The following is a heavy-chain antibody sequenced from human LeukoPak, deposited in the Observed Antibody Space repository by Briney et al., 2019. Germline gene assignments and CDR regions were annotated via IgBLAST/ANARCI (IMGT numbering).Heavy chain of an antibody. CDR2: IYYSGST. J-gene: IGHJ3*02. CDR3: ARDLEDSSGYYRGGDAFDI. D-gene: IGHD3-22*01. Sequence: SETLSLTCTVSGGSISSYYWSWIRQPPGKGLEWIGYIYYSGSTNYNPSPKSRVTISVDTSKNQFSLKLSSVTAADTAVYYCARDLEDSSGYYRGGDAFDIWGQGTMVTVSS. V-gene: IGHV4-59*12. CDR1: GGSISSYY.